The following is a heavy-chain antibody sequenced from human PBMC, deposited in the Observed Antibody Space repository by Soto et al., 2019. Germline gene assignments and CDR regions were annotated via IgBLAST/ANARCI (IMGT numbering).Heavy chain of an antibody. CDR3: ARDRALYHGSGSYYIDY. CDR2: IWYDGSNK. D-gene: IGHD3-10*01. J-gene: IGHJ4*02. Sequence: GGSLRLSCAASGFTFSSYGMHWVRQAPGKGLEWVAVIWYDGSNKYYADSVKGRFTISRDNSKNTLYLQMNSLRAEDTAVYYCARDRALYHGSGSYYIDYWGQGTLVTVSS. CDR1: GFTFSSYG. V-gene: IGHV3-33*01.